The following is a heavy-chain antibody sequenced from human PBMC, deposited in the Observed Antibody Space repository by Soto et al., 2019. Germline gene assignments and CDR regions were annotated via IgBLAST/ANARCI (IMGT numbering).Heavy chain of an antibody. D-gene: IGHD2-8*02. Sequence: QVQLQQWGAGLLKPSETLSLTCAVYGGSFSGYYWTWIRQPPGTGLEWIGEINHSGSTNYNPSLKGRVTISVDTSKTQFSLKLTSVTAADTAVYYCARAKITGLFDYWGQGTLVTVSS. V-gene: IGHV4-34*01. J-gene: IGHJ4*02. CDR3: ARAKITGLFDY. CDR2: INHSGST. CDR1: GGSFSGYY.